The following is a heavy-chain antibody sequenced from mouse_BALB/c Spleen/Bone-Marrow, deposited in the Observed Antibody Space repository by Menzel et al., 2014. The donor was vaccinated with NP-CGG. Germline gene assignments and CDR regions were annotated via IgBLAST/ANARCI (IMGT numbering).Heavy chain of an antibody. J-gene: IGHJ2*01. CDR1: DFNIKDYY. V-gene: IGHV14-4*02. Sequence: VQLQQSAAELVRSRASVKLSCTASDFNIKDYYMNWVKQRPEQGLQWIGWIDPENGDTEYAPKFQGKATMTADTSSNTAYLQLSSLTSEDTGVYYCNADPITWGEGTTLTVSS. CDR3: NADPIT. CDR2: IDPENGDT.